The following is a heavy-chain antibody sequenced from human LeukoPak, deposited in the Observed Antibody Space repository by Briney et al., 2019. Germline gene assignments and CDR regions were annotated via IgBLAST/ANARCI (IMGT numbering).Heavy chain of an antibody. V-gene: IGHV4-34*01. Sequence: SETLSLTCAVYGGSFSGYYWTWIRQPPGKGLEWIGEIHYSGSATYNPSLKSRVTISVDTSKNQFSLKLSSVTAADTAVYYCARGNPRHVDIVALQKLHYYYGMDVWGQGTTDAVSS. J-gene: IGHJ6*02. CDR2: IHYSGSA. CDR3: ARGNPRHVDIVALQKLHYYYGMDV. D-gene: IGHD5-12*01. CDR1: GGSFSGYY.